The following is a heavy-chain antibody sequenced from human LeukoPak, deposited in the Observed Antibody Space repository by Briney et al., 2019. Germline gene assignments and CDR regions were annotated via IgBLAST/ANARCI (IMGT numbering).Heavy chain of an antibody. CDR1: GFTFSSYA. CDR3: AKVLVPAAPNYYYGMDV. Sequence: QPGGSLRLSCAASGFTFSSYAMSWVRQAPGKGLEWVSAISGSGGSTYYADSVKGRFTISRDNSKNTLYLQMNSLRAEDTAVYYCAKVLVPAAPNYYYGMDVWGQGTTVTVSS. J-gene: IGHJ6*02. CDR2: ISGSGGST. V-gene: IGHV3-23*01. D-gene: IGHD2-2*01.